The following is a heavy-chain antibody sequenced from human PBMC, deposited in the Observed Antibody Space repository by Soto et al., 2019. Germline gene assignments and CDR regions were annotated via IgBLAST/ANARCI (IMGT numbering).Heavy chain of an antibody. Sequence: SETLSLTCTVSGGSISNNYWSWIRQPPGKGLEWMGYIYSSGSTNYNPSLKRRATISLDTSKNQFSLKLRSVTAADTAVYYFATRFKYGSGTPPWDYWGPGPLVTVS. J-gene: IGHJ4*02. D-gene: IGHD3-10*01. V-gene: IGHV4-59*01. CDR1: GGSISNNY. CDR3: ATRFKYGSGTPPWDY. CDR2: IYSSGST.